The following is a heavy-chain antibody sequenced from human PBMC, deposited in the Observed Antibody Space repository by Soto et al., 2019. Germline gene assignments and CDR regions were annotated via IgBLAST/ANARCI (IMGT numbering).Heavy chain of an antibody. D-gene: IGHD3-10*01. J-gene: IGHJ6*02. Sequence: ASVKVSCKVSGYTLTELSMHWVRQAPGKGLEWMGGFDPEDGETIYAQKFQGRVTMTEDTSTDTAYMELSSLRSEDTAVYYCATDRGLSYYYYYCMDVWGQGTSVTVSS. V-gene: IGHV1-24*01. CDR3: ATDRGLSYYYYYCMDV. CDR2: FDPEDGET. CDR1: GYTLTELS.